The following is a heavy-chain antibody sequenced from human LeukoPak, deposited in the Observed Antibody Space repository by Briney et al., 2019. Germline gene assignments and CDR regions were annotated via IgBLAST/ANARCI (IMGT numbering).Heavy chain of an antibody. Sequence: PSETLSLTCAVYGGSFSGYYWSLIRQPPGKGLEWIGEINHSGSTNYNPSLKSRVTISVDTSKNQFSLKLSFVTAADTAVYYCAREFYYYDSSGYYQYYYYYMDVWGKGTTVTVSS. J-gene: IGHJ6*03. CDR3: AREFYYYDSSGYYQYYYYYMDV. D-gene: IGHD3-22*01. V-gene: IGHV4-34*01. CDR1: GGSFSGYY. CDR2: INHSGST.